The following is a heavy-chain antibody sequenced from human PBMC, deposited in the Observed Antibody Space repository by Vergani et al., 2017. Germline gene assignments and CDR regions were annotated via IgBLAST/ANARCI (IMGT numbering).Heavy chain of an antibody. CDR3: ARDIGDY. J-gene: IGHJ4*02. CDR1: GGSISSYY. V-gene: IGHV4-59*01. CDR2: IYYSGST. Sequence: QVQLQESGPGLVKPSETLSLTCTVSGGSISSYYWSWIRHPPGKGLEWIGYIYYSGSTNYNPSLKSRVTISVDTSKNQFSLKLSSVTAADTAVYYCARDIGDYWGQGTLVTVSS.